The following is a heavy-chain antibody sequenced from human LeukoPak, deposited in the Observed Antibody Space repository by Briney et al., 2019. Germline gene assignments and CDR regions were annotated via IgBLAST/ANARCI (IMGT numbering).Heavy chain of an antibody. CDR3: AKGLGASAEDAFDI. CDR2: ISWNSGSI. V-gene: IGHV3-9*01. CDR1: GFTFDDYA. D-gene: IGHD3-10*01. J-gene: IGHJ3*02. Sequence: PGGSLRLSCAASGFTFDDYAMHWVRQAPGKGLEWVSGISWNSGSIGYADSAKGRFTISRDNAKNSLYLQMNSLRAEDTALYYCAKGLGASAEDAFDIWGQGTMVTVSS.